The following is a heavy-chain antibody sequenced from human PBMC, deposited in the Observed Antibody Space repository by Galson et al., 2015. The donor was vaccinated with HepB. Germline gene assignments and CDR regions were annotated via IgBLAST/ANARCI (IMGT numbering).Heavy chain of an antibody. V-gene: IGHV3-30-3*01. D-gene: IGHD3-10*01. CDR2: ISYEGTNR. CDR3: ARASMVRGVITSYYYYYGMDV. J-gene: IGHJ6*02. Sequence: SLRLSCAASGFSFFSYAMHWVRQAPGKGLEWVAVISYEGTNRYYADSVKGRFTISRDNSKNTLYLQMNSLRGEDTAVYYCARASMVRGVITSYYYYYGMDVWGQGTTVTVS. CDR1: GFSFFSYA.